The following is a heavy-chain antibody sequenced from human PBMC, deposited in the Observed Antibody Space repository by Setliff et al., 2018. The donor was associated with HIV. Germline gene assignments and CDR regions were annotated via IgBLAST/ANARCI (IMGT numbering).Heavy chain of an antibody. CDR2: IYTSGST. J-gene: IGHJ3*02. D-gene: IGHD2-15*01. CDR3: ARGTTQLVPTATRAGFDI. CDR1: GGSISGFY. Sequence: SETLSLTCTVSGGSISGFYWNWIRQPAGKGLEWIGHIYTSGSTQYSPSLRSRLTLSVDTSKNEFSLKLNSVTAADTAIYLCARGTTQLVPTATRAGFDIWGQGTLVTVSS. V-gene: IGHV4-4*07.